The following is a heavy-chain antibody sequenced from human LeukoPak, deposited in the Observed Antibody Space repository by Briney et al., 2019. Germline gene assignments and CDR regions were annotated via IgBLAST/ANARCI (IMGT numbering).Heavy chain of an antibody. V-gene: IGHV4-4*07. CDR3: ARDRRGLFGRYCSSTSCHAASI. D-gene: IGHD2-2*01. J-gene: IGHJ3*02. Sequence: SETLSLTCTVSGGSISSYYWSWIRQPAGKGLEWIGRIYTSGSTNYNPSLKGRVTMSVDTSKNQFSLKLSSVTAADTAVYYCARDRRGLFGRYCSSTSCHAASIWGQGTMVTVSS. CDR2: IYTSGST. CDR1: GGSISSYY.